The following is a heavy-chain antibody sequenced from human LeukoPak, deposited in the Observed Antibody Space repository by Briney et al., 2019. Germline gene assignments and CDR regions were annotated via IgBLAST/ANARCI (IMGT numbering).Heavy chain of an antibody. Sequence: SETLSLTCTVSGGSISNYYWTWIRQPPGKGLEWIGYIYYSGSTNYTPSLKSRVTMSLDPSKNQFSLKVTSVTAADTAMYYCARGHELSCDGADCPYLPDYWGQGTLVTVSS. CDR1: GGSISNYY. CDR2: IYYSGST. J-gene: IGHJ4*02. CDR3: ARGHELSCDGADCPYLPDY. V-gene: IGHV4-59*12. D-gene: IGHD2-21*02.